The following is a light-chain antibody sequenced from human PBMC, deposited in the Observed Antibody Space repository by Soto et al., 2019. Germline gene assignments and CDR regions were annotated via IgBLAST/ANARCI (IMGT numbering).Light chain of an antibody. CDR2: GAS. Sequence: EILMTQSPATLSVSPGERATLSCRASQSVSSNLAWYQQKPGQAPRLLIYGASTRATGIPARFSGSGSGTEFNLTISSLQSEDFAVYYCQQYNKWPFTFGPGTNVDIK. CDR1: QSVSSN. J-gene: IGKJ3*01. V-gene: IGKV3-15*01. CDR3: QQYNKWPFT.